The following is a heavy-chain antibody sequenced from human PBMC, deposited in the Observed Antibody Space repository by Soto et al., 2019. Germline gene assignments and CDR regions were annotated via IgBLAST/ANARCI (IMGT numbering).Heavy chain of an antibody. Sequence: ASVKVSCRASGYTFTGYDMHWVRQAPGQGLEWMGWINPNSGGTNYAQKFQGRVTMTRDTSISTAYMELSRLRSDDTAVYYCARTTYYDILTGYYKYPFDYWGQGTLVTVSS. CDR3: ARTTYYDILTGYYKYPFDY. D-gene: IGHD3-9*01. V-gene: IGHV1-2*02. J-gene: IGHJ4*02. CDR2: INPNSGGT. CDR1: GYTFTGYD.